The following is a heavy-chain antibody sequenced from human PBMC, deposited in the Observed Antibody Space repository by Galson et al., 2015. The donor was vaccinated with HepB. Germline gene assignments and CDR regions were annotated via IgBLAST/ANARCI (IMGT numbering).Heavy chain of an antibody. CDR2: IRYDGSNK. J-gene: IGHJ4*02. D-gene: IGHD3-16*01. Sequence: SLRLSCAASGFTFSSYGMHWVRQAPGKGLEWVAFIRYDGSNKYYADSVKGRFTISRDNSKNTLYLQMNSLRAEDTAVYYCAKDPWEVVTFGVYFDYWGQGTLVTVSS. CDR3: AKDPWEVVTFGVYFDY. CDR1: GFTFSSYG. V-gene: IGHV3-30*02.